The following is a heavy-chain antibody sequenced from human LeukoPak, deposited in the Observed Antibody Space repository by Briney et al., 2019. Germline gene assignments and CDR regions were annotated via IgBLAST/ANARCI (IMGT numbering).Heavy chain of an antibody. J-gene: IGHJ5*02. D-gene: IGHD5-24*01. Sequence: SQTLSLTCAVPGGSISSGVYSWNWIRQPPGKGPEWIGTIYYSGSPYYNPSLKSRVTISVDSSKNQFSLRLSSVTAADTAVYYCARESLTWLQSRTSWFDPWGQGTLVTVSS. V-gene: IGHV4-30-4*07. CDR3: ARESLTWLQSRTSWFDP. CDR2: IYYSGSP. CDR1: GGSISSGVYS.